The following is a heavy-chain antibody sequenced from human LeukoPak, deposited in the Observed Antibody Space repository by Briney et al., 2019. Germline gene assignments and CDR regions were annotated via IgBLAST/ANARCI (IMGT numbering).Heavy chain of an antibody. CDR1: GFTFSSYT. D-gene: IGHD3-10*01. V-gene: IGHV3-23*01. CDR2: ISGSGGST. J-gene: IGHJ4*02. Sequence: GGSLRLSCAASGFTFSSYTMNWVRQSPGKGLEWVSAISGSGGSTDYADSVKGRFTISRDNSKYTLYLQMNSLRAEDTAVYYCAKDQVRGSWYYFDYWGQGTLVAVSS. CDR3: AKDQVRGSWYYFDY.